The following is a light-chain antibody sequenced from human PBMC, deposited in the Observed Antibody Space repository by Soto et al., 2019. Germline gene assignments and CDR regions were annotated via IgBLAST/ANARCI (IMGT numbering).Light chain of an antibody. V-gene: IGLV1-40*01. CDR2: GNS. Sequence: SVLTQPPSVSGAPGQRVTISCTGSSSNIGAGYDVHWYQQLPGTAPKLLIYGNSNRPSGVPDRFSGSKSGTSASLAITGLQAEDEADYYCQSYDSSMTGHYGCAAGTKVTV. CDR1: SSNIGAGYD. J-gene: IGLJ1*01. CDR3: QSYDSSMTGHYG.